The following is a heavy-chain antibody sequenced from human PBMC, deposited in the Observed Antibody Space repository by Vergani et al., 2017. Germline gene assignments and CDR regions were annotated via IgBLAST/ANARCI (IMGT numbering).Heavy chain of an antibody. D-gene: IGHD2-2*01. CDR3: ARHRDIVVVPAARKGPDWFDP. CDR1: GGSISSSSYY. CDR2: IYYSGST. J-gene: IGHJ5*02. V-gene: IGHV4-39*01. Sequence: QLQLQESGPGLVKPSETLSLTCTVSGGSISSSSYYWGWIRQPPGKGLEWIGSIYYSGSTYYNPSLKSRVTISVDTSKNQFSLKLGSVTAADTAVYYYARHRDIVVVPAARKGPDWFDPWGQGTLVTVSS.